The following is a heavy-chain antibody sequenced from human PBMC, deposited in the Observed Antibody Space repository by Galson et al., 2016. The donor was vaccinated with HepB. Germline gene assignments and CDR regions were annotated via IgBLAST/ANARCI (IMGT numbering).Heavy chain of an antibody. Sequence: SLRLSCADSGFTFNTYGMNWVRQAPGKGLEWVSYISSASSIKYYADSVKGRFTISRDNARHSLYLEMNSLRGEDTAMYYCARDYVPGAWGQGVLLTVSS. CDR2: ISSASSIK. J-gene: IGHJ5*02. CDR1: GFTFNTYG. V-gene: IGHV3-48*04. CDR3: ARDYVPGA. D-gene: IGHD3-10*01.